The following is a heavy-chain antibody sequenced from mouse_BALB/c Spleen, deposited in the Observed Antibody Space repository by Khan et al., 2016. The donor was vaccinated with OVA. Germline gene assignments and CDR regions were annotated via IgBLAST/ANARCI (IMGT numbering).Heavy chain of an antibody. CDR3: ARTYLSSGNYGDYYTMDY. CDR1: GFSLTSYG. J-gene: IGHJ4*01. CDR2: IWSGGST. D-gene: IGHD2-1*01. V-gene: IGHV2-2*02. Sequence: QVQLQQPGPGLVQPSQSLSITCTVSGFSLTSYGVPWVRQSPGKGLEWLGVIWSGGSTDYNSAFISRLTISKDNSKSQVFFKMNSLQANDTAIYYCARTYLSSGNYGDYYTMDYWGQGTSVTVSS.